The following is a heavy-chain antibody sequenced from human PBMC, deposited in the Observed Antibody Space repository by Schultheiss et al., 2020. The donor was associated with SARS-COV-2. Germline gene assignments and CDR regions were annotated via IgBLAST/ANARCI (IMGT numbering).Heavy chain of an antibody. Sequence: SETLSLTCTVSGGSISRSGYYWGWIRQSPGKGLEWIGYIYYSGSTYYNLSLKSRVTISVDTSKNQFSLSLSSVTAADTAVYYCARGDYGDYFSFDYWGQGTLVTVSS. CDR1: GGSISRSGYY. CDR3: ARGDYGDYFSFDY. V-gene: IGHV4-30-4*08. J-gene: IGHJ4*02. D-gene: IGHD4-17*01. CDR2: IYYSGST.